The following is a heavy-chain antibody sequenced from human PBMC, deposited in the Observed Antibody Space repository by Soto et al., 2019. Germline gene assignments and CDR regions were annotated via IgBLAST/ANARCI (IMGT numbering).Heavy chain of an antibody. J-gene: IGHJ4*02. CDR1: GGTFSRYA. D-gene: IGHD3-22*01. Sequence: QVQLVQSGAEVKKPGSSVKVSCKASGGTFSRYAINWVRQAPGQGLEWLGGIIPLFRKPNYAQRFQGRGTITADESTSTAYMELSSLRSEDTAVYYCARDGTLYDSSAYYYLYWGQGTLVTVSS. V-gene: IGHV1-69*01. CDR3: ARDGTLYDSSAYYYLY. CDR2: IIPLFRKP.